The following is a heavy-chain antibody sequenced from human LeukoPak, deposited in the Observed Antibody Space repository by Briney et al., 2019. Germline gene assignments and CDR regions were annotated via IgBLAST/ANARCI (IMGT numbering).Heavy chain of an antibody. CDR3: ARGDDFSGDH. CDR2: IHPEGDEK. Sequence: GGSLRLSCATSGFTFSNFWMSWVRQAPGRGLEWVANIHPEGDEKYHVESVKGRFTISRDNARNLLFLQMNGLRVEDTAVYYCARGDDFSGDHWGQGTLVTVSS. CDR1: GFTFSNFW. J-gene: IGHJ4*02. D-gene: IGHD1-1*01. V-gene: IGHV3-7*04.